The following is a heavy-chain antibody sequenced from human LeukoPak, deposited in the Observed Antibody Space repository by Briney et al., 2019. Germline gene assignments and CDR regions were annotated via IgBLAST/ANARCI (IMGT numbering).Heavy chain of an antibody. V-gene: IGHV4-59*01. CDR3: ARTVTTYYYYMDV. CDR2: IYYSGST. CDR1: GGSISSYY. D-gene: IGHD4-17*01. Sequence: SETLSLTCTVSGGSISSYYWSWIRQPPGKGLEWIGYIYYSGSTNYNPSLKSRVTISVDTSKNQFSLKLSSVTAADTAVYSCARTVTTYYYYMDVWGKGTTVTISS. J-gene: IGHJ6*03.